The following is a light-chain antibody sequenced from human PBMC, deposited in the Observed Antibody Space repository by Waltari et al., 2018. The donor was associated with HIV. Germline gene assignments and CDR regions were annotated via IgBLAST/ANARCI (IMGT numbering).Light chain of an antibody. CDR1: ALAKPH. CDR2: AGT. V-gene: IGLV3-25*03. J-gene: IGLJ2*01. CDR3: ESADSTGSYYV. Sequence: SYELTQPPSVSVSPDQTATITCSGAALAKPHSYWYQQKAGQAPVLVIFAGTERPSGSPERFSGTRAETTVTLTITGVQAEDEADYYCESADSTGSYYVFGRGTRLTVL.